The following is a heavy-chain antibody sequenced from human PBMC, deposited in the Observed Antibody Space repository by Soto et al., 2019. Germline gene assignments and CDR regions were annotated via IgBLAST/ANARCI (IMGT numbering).Heavy chain of an antibody. V-gene: IGHV4-4*02. J-gene: IGHJ3*02. D-gene: IGHD2-8*01. CDR1: GASITNDW. CDR2: THHTGST. CDR3: ARGVFWAFDI. Sequence: QVHLQGSGPGLVQPSGTLSLTCGVSGASITNDWWSWVRQPPGKGLEWIAETHHTGSTNYNPSLKSRVTISVDTSKNQFSLKLTSVTAADTAMYYCARGVFWAFDIWGQGTMVTVSS.